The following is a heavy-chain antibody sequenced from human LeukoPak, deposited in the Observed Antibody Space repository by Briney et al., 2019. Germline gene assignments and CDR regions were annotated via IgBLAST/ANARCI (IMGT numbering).Heavy chain of an antibody. D-gene: IGHD3-16*02. V-gene: IGHV5-51*01. J-gene: IGHJ4*02. CDR2: YYPGDSES. CDR1: GRNLDTYL. Sequence: GESPKISCKGSGRNLDTYLIGWVRQMPGKGLGWLGIYYPGDSESRYTPSFVAQLTISADKSIRTPYLQWSSLKASVSAMYFCARLYTDYVRRTYSFKGYYFDLWGQSTLVTVSS. CDR3: ARLYTDYVRRTYSFKGYYFDL.